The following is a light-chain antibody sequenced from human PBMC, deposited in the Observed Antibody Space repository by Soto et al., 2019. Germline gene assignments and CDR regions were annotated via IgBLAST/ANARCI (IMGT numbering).Light chain of an antibody. CDR2: AAS. CDR1: QSIASF. J-gene: IGKJ4*01. V-gene: IGKV1-39*01. CDR3: QQSYSAPLT. Sequence: DIQMTQSPSSLSASVGDRVTITCRASQSIASFLNWYQQKPGKAPKLLISAASSLQSGVPSRFSGSGSGTDFSLTISSLQPEDSGTYYCQQSYSAPLTFGGGTKVEIK.